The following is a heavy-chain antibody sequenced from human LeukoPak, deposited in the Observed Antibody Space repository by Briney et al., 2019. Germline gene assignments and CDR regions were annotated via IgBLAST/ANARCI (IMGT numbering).Heavy chain of an antibody. V-gene: IGHV4/OR15-8*02. Sequence: PSGTLSLTYSVSGGSIISSNWWGWIRQPPGKGLAWIGEIFQSGETDYNPSLRSRVIISINKSKNQFSLQLNSVTAAETAIYYCARHFRLVVENWFDPWGQGTLVTVSS. J-gene: IGHJ5*02. CDR3: ARHFRLVVENWFDP. CDR2: IFQSGET. D-gene: IGHD2-21*01. CDR1: GGSIISSNW.